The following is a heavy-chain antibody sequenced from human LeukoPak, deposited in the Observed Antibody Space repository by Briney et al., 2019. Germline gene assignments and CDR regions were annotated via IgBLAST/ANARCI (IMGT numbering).Heavy chain of an antibody. CDR2: IGSSSSTI. D-gene: IGHD6-13*01. J-gene: IGHJ4*02. CDR1: GFTFSDWY. CDR3: ARGDSSSYFDY. Sequence: PGGSLRLSCAASGFTFSDWYMSWIRQTPGKGLEWVSYIGSSSSTIYYADSVKGRFTISRDNAKNSLYLQMNSLRAEDTAVYYCARGDSSSYFDYWGQGTLVTVSS. V-gene: IGHV3-11*04.